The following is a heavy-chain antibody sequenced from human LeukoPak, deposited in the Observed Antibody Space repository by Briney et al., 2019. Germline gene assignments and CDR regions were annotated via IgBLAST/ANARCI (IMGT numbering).Heavy chain of an antibody. CDR3: ARGENNLTGYTFDY. CDR1: GGSTSSYY. Sequence: SETLSLTCTVSGGSTSSYYWSWIRQPAGKGLEWIGRIYSSGSTNYNPSLKSGVTMSIDTSKNQCSLKLSSVTAADTAVYYCARGENNLTGYTFDYWGQEALVTVSS. J-gene: IGHJ4*02. V-gene: IGHV4-4*07. D-gene: IGHD3-9*01. CDR2: IYSSGST.